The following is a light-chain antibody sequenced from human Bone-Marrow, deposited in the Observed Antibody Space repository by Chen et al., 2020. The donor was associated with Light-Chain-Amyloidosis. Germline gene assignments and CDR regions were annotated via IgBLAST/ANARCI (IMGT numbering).Light chain of an antibody. J-gene: IGKJ2*03. V-gene: IGKV3-15*01. CDR1: QSLSSN. Sequence: EIVMTQSPATLSVSPGERATLSCRASQSLSSNLAWYQQKPGQAPRLIIYNASTRATGVPARFSGSGSGTEFTLTISSLQSEDFAVYYCQHYNNMPPYSFGQGTKLDIK. CDR3: QHYNNMPPYS. CDR2: NAS.